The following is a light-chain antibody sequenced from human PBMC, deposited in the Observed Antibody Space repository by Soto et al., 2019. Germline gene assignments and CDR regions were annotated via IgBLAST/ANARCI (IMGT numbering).Light chain of an antibody. CDR2: GAS. CDR1: QSVSID. V-gene: IGKV3-15*01. CDR3: QQYNKWPHT. Sequence: EIVMTQSPATVPVSPGERVTLSCRASQSVSIDLAWYQQKPGQAPRLLSYGASTRATDIPPSFTGSGSGTEFTLTISSLQSEDIAVYYCQQYNKWPHTFGQGTKVEI. J-gene: IGKJ1*01.